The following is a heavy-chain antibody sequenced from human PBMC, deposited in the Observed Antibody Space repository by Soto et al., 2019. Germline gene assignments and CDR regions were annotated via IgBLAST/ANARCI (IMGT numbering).Heavy chain of an antibody. CDR3: ARGEWPTQMYV. CDR1: GGSISGGTYY. Sequence: QVQLQESGPGLVKPSQTLSLTCTVSGGSISGGTYYWSWIRQPPGQGLEWIGYIYFSGSTYYNPSLKSRVIISVDTSKNQFSLRLSSVTAAYTAVYYCARGEWPTQMYVWGQGTTVTVSS. CDR2: IYFSGST. D-gene: IGHD3-3*01. J-gene: IGHJ6*01. V-gene: IGHV4-31*03.